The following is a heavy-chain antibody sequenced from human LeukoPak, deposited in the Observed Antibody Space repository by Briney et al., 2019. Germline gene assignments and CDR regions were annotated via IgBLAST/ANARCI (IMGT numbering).Heavy chain of an antibody. CDR2: INPASGGT. J-gene: IGHJ3*02. D-gene: IGHD5-18*01. CDR1: GYNFTDYY. V-gene: IGHV1-2*02. Sequence: ASVKVSCKASGYNFTDYYIHWVRQAPGQGLEWMGWINPASGGTSYAQKFQGRVTMTSDTSISTAYMELSRLRSDDTAVYFCARAGGGYSSGWGAFDIWGQGTMVTVSS. CDR3: ARAGGGYSSGWGAFDI.